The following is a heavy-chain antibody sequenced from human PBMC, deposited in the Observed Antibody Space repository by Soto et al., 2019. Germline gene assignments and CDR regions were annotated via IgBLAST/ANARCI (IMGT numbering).Heavy chain of an antibody. CDR2: ISWDGGST. V-gene: IGHV3-43*01. Sequence: GGSLRLSCAASGFTFDDYTMHWVRQAPGKGLEWVSLISWDGGSTYYADSVKGRFPISRDNSKNSLYLQMNSMRTEDTALYYCAKDIQQLVGGAYYYYGMDVWGQGTTVTVSS. D-gene: IGHD6-13*01. CDR3: AKDIQQLVGGAYYYYGMDV. CDR1: GFTFDDYT. J-gene: IGHJ6*02.